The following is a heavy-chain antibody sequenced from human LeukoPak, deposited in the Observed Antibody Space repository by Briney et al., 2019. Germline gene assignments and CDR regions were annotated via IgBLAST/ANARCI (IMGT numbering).Heavy chain of an antibody. Sequence: SGGSLRLSCAASGFTLSSYAMHWVRQAPGKGLEWVAVISYDGSNKYYADSVKGRFTISRDNSKNTLYLQMNSLRAEDTAVYYCAREGHYDFWSGPINWFDPWGQGTLVTVSS. J-gene: IGHJ5*02. CDR2: ISYDGSNK. V-gene: IGHV3-30*01. D-gene: IGHD3-3*01. CDR1: GFTLSSYA. CDR3: AREGHYDFWSGPINWFDP.